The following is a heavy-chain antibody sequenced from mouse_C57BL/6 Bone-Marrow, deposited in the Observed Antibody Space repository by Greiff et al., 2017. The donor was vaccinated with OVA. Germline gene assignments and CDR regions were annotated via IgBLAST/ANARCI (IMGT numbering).Heavy chain of an antibody. V-gene: IGHV14-3*01. J-gene: IGHJ3*01. CDR3: ASSTGSSCYFAY. Sequence: VQLQQSVAELVRPGASVKLSCTASGFNITNNYMHWVKQRPEKGLEWIGRIDPANGNTKYAQKFQGKATLSADPSSSTAYLQRSSLTSEDTAIYYCASSTGSSCYFAYWGQGTLVTVSS. CDR1: GFNITNNY. CDR2: IDPANGNT. D-gene: IGHD1-1*01.